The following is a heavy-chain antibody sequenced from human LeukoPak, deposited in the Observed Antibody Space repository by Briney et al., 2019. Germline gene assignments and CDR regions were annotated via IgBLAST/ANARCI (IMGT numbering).Heavy chain of an antibody. CDR3: ARDSRYDSSGYYYGDYYYYGMDV. D-gene: IGHD3-22*01. CDR2: IYISGST. J-gene: IGHJ6*02. CDR1: GDSISSFY. Sequence: SQTLSLTCTVSGDSISSFYWSWVRQPAGKGLEWIGRIYISGSTNYNPSLKSRVTMSVDTSKNQFSLRLSSVTAADTAVYYYARDSRYDSSGYYYGDYYYYGMDVWGQGTTVTVSS. V-gene: IGHV4-4*07.